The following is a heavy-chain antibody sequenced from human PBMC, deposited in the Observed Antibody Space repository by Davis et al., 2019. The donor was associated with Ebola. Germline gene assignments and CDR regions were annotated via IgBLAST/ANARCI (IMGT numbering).Heavy chain of an antibody. CDR2: ISSSGSTI. D-gene: IGHD3-10*01. J-gene: IGHJ5*02. Sequence: GESLKISCAASGFTFSDYYMSWIRQAPGKGLEWLSYISSSGSTIYYADSVKGRFTISRDNSKNTLYLQMNSLRAEDTAVYYCAREVRGGFDPWGQGTLVTVSS. CDR3: AREVRGGFDP. CDR1: GFTFSDYY. V-gene: IGHV3-11*01.